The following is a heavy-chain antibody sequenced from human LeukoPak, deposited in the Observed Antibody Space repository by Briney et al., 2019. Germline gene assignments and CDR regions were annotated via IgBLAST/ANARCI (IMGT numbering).Heavy chain of an antibody. Sequence: ASVKASCKASGYTFNTYGITWVRQAPGQGLEWMGWISGYNGKTKYAQNLQDRVTMTTDTSTTTAYMELRSLRSDDTAVYYCARALAQGGSFDLYYFDSWGQGSLVTVSS. CDR1: GYTFNTYG. D-gene: IGHD3-9*01. V-gene: IGHV1-18*01. CDR3: ARALAQGGSFDLYYFDS. J-gene: IGHJ4*02. CDR2: ISGYNGKT.